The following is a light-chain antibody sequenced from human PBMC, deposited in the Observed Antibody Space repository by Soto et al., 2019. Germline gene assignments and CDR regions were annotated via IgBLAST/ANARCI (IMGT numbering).Light chain of an antibody. CDR1: QTVSSF. CDR2: DAS. CDR3: QKRSNWPVT. J-gene: IGKJ5*01. Sequence: EIVLAQSPGTLSLSPGESATLSCRASQTVSSFLAWYQQKPGQAPRLLIYDASDRATGIPDRFRGSGSGTDFTLTISSLEPEDFAVYYCQKRSNWPVTFGQGTRLEIK. V-gene: IGKV3-11*01.